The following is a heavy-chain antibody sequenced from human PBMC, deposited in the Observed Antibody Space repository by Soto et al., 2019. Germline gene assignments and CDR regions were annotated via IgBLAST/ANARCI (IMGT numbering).Heavy chain of an antibody. Sequence: EVQLLESGGGLVQPGGALRLSCAASGFTFSSYAMSWVRQAPGKWLEWVSVVSGSAGSTYNADSVKGRFTISRDNSKTTLDLRMNTLIAEDTAGYYCAKEASSGITSFDSWGRGTLVTVSS. J-gene: IGHJ2*01. V-gene: IGHV3-23*01. D-gene: IGHD3-3*01. CDR1: GFTFSSYA. CDR3: AKEASSGITSFDS. CDR2: VSGSAGST.